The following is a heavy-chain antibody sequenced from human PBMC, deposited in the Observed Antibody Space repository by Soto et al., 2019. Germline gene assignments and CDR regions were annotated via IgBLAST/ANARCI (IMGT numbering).Heavy chain of an antibody. CDR3: AKSPHPGRYCSGGSCYGIDY. CDR2: ISYDGSNK. D-gene: IGHD2-15*01. Sequence: GGSLRLSCAASGFTFSSYGMHWVRQAPGKGLEWVAVISYDGSNKYYADSVKGRFTISRDNSKNTLYLQMNSLRAEDTAVYYCAKSPHPGRYCSGGSCYGIDYWGQGTLVTVSS. CDR1: GFTFSSYG. J-gene: IGHJ4*02. V-gene: IGHV3-30*18.